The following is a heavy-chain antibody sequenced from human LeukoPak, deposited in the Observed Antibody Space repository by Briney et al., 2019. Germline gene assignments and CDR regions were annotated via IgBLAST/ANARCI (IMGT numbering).Heavy chain of an antibody. D-gene: IGHD3-22*01. CDR1: GGSISSHY. V-gene: IGHV4-4*07. CDR2: LYTSGST. Sequence: PSDTLSLTCPVSGGSISSHYWSWLRQPAGTGLDWIGRLYTSGSTNYNPSLKSRVTISVDKAKNQFSLKLTSVTAADTAVYYCARGGYYFDTGDWGQGTLVTVSS. J-gene: IGHJ4*02. CDR3: ARGGYYFDTGD.